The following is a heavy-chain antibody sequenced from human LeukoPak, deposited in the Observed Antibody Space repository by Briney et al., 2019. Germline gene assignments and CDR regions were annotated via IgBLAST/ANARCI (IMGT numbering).Heavy chain of an antibody. Sequence: SETLSLTCTVSGGSISSYYWSWIRQPPGKGLEWIGHIYYSGSTNYNPSLKSRVTISVDTSKNQFSLKLSSVTAADTAVYYCARDVTGTTGFYWFDPWGQGTLVTVSS. V-gene: IGHV4-59*12. CDR1: GGSISSYY. CDR2: IYYSGST. CDR3: ARDVTGTTGFYWFDP. D-gene: IGHD1-1*01. J-gene: IGHJ5*02.